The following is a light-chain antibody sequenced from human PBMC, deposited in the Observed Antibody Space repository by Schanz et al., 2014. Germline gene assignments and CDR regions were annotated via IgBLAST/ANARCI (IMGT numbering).Light chain of an antibody. CDR3: GTWDSSLRGV. V-gene: IGLV1-51*01. CDR2: DNN. CDR1: SSNIGAGYD. J-gene: IGLJ3*02. Sequence: QSALTQPASVSGAPGQRVTISCTGSSSNIGAGYDVHWYQQLPGTAPKLLIYDNNKRPSGIPDRFSGSKSGTSATLGITGLQTGDEADYYCGTWDSSLRGVFGGGTKLTVL.